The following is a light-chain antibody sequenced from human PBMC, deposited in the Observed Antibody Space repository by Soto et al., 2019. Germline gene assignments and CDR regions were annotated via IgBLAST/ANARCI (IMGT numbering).Light chain of an antibody. CDR2: DAS. CDR3: QHYKAFSPWT. Sequence: DIQMTQSPSALSASVGDRVTITCRASQNISSWLAWYQQKADKAPKSLIYDASSLESGVPSRMSGSGSGTEFTLTITNLQPDDSATYYCQHYKAFSPWTFGQGTKVEIK. V-gene: IGKV1-5*01. J-gene: IGKJ1*01. CDR1: QNISSW.